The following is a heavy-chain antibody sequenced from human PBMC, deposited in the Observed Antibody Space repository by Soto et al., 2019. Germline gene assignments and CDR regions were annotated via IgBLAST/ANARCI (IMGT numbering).Heavy chain of an antibody. CDR2: ARNKVSAYTT. J-gene: IGHJ4*02. V-gene: IGHV3-72*01. Sequence: PGGSLRLSCAASGFTFSDHYMDWVRQAPGKGLEWVGRARNKVSAYTTAHAASVEGRFAISRDDSKNSLYLQMSSLKVDDTAVYFCARLMGTSFDLWGQGTLVTVSS. CDR1: GFTFSDHY. D-gene: IGHD2-8*01. CDR3: ARLMGTSFDL.